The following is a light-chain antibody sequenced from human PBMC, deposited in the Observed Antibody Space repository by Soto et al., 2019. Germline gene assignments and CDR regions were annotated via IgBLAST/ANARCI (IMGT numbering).Light chain of an antibody. CDR3: QQYNSYPWT. CDR1: QDIRNY. Sequence: DIQMTQSPSSLSASVGDRVTITCRASQDIRNYLAWFQQKPGKAPKSLIYAASNLQSGVPSKFSGSGSGTYFTLTITSLQPEDFATYYCQQYNSYPWTFGQGTKVEIK. CDR2: AAS. V-gene: IGKV1-16*02. J-gene: IGKJ1*01.